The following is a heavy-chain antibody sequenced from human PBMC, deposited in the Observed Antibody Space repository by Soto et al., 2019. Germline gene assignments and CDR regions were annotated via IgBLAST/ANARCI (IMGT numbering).Heavy chain of an antibody. V-gene: IGHV4-4*07. J-gene: IGHJ5*02. CDR2: MYTKERT. Sequence: ETLCLTCTVSGGSITNYYWSWIRQPAGKGLEWIGRMYTKERTNYNLSFKSRVTMSVDTSKNQFSLKLNAVTAADTAVYYCARDDYKDGGNNWFDPWGQGTLVTVSS. CDR3: ARDDYKDGGNNWFDP. CDR1: GGSITNYY. D-gene: IGHD3-16*01.